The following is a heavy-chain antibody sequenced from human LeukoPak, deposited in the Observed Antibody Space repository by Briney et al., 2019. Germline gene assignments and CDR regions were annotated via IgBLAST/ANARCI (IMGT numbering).Heavy chain of an antibody. CDR3: ARRVSSGGHYYFDY. D-gene: IGHD6-25*01. CDR2: IKADGTER. V-gene: IGHV3-7*01. Sequence: AGGSLRLSCAASRFTFTTYWMGWVRQAPGKGLEWVANIKADGTERYYERSVKGRFTISRDNAKNSLYLQMNSLRAEDTAVYYCARRVSSGGHYYFDYWGQGTLVTVSS. J-gene: IGHJ4*02. CDR1: RFTFTTYW.